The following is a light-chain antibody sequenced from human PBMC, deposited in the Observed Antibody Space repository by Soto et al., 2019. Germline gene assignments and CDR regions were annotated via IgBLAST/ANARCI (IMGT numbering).Light chain of an antibody. CDR1: QSISSY. CDR2: TTS. V-gene: IGKV1-39*01. J-gene: IGKJ4*01. CDR3: QQSYSTPQLT. Sequence: DIQMTQSPSSLSASVGDRVTITCRASQSISSYLNWYQQKPGKAPKLLIFTTSSLQGGVPSRFSGSGSGTDFTLTINSLQPEDFATYYCQQSYSTPQLTFGGGTKVEIK.